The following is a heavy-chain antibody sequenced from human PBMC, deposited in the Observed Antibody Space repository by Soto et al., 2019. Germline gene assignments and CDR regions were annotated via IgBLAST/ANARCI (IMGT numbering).Heavy chain of an antibody. CDR3: TTGSVEGV. D-gene: IGHD2-15*01. V-gene: IGHV3-15*07. CDR1: DFAINNAW. CDR2: VKTNSEGGAT. Sequence: EAQLVESGGGLVKPGGSLRLSCAASDFAINNAWMNWVRQAPGKGLEWVARVKTNSEGGATDYAAPLKGRFTISRDDSKNTLFLQMNILKPEDTAVYYCTTGSVEGVWGQGATVTFSS. J-gene: IGHJ6*02.